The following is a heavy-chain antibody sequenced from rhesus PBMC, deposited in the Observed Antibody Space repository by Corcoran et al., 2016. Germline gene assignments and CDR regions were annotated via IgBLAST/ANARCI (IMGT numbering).Heavy chain of an antibody. J-gene: IGHJ4*01. CDR2: IDSSGST. V-gene: IGHV4S11*01. D-gene: IGHD5-24*01. CDR1: GGSISSSY. Sequence: QVQLQESGPGLVKPSETLSLTCAVSGGSISSSYWSWIRQAPGKGLEWIGRIDSSGSTYYNPSLKSRVTLSVDTSKNQFSLKLSSVTAADTAVYYCARQNEWVQFFDYWGQGVLVTVSS. CDR3: ARQNEWVQFFDY.